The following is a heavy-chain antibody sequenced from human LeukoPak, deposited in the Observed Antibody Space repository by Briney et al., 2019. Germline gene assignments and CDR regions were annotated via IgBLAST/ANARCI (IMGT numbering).Heavy chain of an antibody. CDR1: GFTFSRNA. D-gene: IGHD2-15*01. J-gene: IGHJ4*02. V-gene: IGHV3-30*18. CDR3: AKDRGNGGGSCYDY. CDR2: ISYDGKFA. Sequence: GGSLRLSCAASGFTFSRNAMHWVRQAPGKGLEWVAVISYDGKFAYYEDSVKGRFTISRDNSKDNLSLQMNSLSTEDTAVYYCAKDRGNGGGSCYDYWGQGTLVTVSS.